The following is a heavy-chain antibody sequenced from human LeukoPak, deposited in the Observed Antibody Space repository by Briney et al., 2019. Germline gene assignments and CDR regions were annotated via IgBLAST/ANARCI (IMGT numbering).Heavy chain of an antibody. CDR3: ARRAVVVPAAMYFDY. CDR1: GGSFSGYY. J-gene: IGHJ4*02. Sequence: SETLSLTCAVYGGSFSGYYWSWIRQPPEKGLEWIGEINHSGSTNYNPSLKSRVTISVDTSKNQFSLKLSSVTAADTAVYYCARRAVVVPAAMYFDYWGQGTLVTVSS. CDR2: INHSGST. D-gene: IGHD2-2*01. V-gene: IGHV4-34*01.